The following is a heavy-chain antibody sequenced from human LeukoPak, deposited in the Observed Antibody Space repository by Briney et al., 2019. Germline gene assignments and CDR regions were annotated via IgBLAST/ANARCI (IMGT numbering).Heavy chain of an antibody. CDR1: GFTFSSYS. J-gene: IGHJ3*02. CDR3: ARADDYGGNLDAFDI. D-gene: IGHD4-23*01. V-gene: IGHV3-21*01. CDR2: VSSSSSYI. Sequence: GGSLRLSCAASGFTFSSYSMDWVRQAQGKGLEWVSFVSSSSSYIHYADSVKGRFTISRDNAKNSLYLQMNSLRAEDTAVYYCARADDYGGNLDAFDIWGQGTMVTVSS.